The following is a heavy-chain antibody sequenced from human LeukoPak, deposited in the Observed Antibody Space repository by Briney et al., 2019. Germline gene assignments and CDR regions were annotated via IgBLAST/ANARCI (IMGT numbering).Heavy chain of an antibody. CDR3: ARDAVGYCSSTSCYGGFDY. D-gene: IGHD2-2*01. Sequence: GGSLRLSCAASGFTFSDYYMSWIRQAPGKGLEWVSYISSSGSTIYYADSVKGRFTISRDNAKNSLYLQMNSLRAEDTAVYYCARDAVGYCSSTSCYGGFDYWGQGTLVTVSS. V-gene: IGHV3-11*04. CDR2: ISSSGSTI. CDR1: GFTFSDYY. J-gene: IGHJ4*02.